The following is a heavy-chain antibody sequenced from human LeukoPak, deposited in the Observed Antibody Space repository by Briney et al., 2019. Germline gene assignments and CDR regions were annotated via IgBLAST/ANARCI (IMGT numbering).Heavy chain of an antibody. CDR3: AKTMSPYYYDSSGF. J-gene: IGHJ4*02. V-gene: IGHV3-30*02. CDR1: GFTFSSYG. CDR2: IRYDGNNK. Sequence: GGSLRLSCAAYGFTFSSYGMHWVRQAPGKGLEWLAFIRYDGNNKYYVDSVKGRFTISRDNSKNTLYLQMNSLRAEDTAVYYCAKTMSPYYYDSSGFWGQGTLVTVSS. D-gene: IGHD3-22*01.